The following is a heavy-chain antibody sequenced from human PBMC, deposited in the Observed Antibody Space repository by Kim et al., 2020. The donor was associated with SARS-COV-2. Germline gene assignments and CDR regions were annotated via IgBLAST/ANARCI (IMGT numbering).Heavy chain of an antibody. D-gene: IGHD3-10*01. CDR1: GFTFSSYG. J-gene: IGHJ6*02. Sequence: GGSLRLSCAASGFTFSSYGMHWVRQAPGKGLEWVAVISYDGSNKYYADSVKGRFTISRDNSKNTLYLQMNSLRAEDTAVYYCAKDRAGSGSYNYYGMDVWGQGTTVTVSS. CDR3: AKDRAGSGSYNYYGMDV. V-gene: IGHV3-30*18. CDR2: ISYDGSNK.